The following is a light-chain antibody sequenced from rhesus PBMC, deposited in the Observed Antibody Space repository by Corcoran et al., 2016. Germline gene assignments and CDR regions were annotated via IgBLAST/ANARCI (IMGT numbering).Light chain of an antibody. J-gene: IGKJ1*01. V-gene: IGKV3-40*03. CDR3: QQYNDLIPT. CDR1: QSGGTY. Sequence: EIVMMQSPATLSLSPGETATLSCRASQSGGTYLAWYHQKPGQAPQLLVQSAYFRAAGIPDRFSGSGSGTVFILPISSLEPEDVGVYPCQQYNDLIPTFGQGTKVEIK. CDR2: SAY.